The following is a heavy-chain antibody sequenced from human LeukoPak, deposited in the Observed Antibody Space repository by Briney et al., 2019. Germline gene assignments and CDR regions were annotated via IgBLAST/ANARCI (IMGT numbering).Heavy chain of an antibody. Sequence: GGSLRLSCAASGLHFSSYAMSGVRQAPGKGLEWVSAISGSGRRAYYADSVKGRFTISRDNSKNTLYLQMNSLRAEDTAVYYCAKDSANSRVVVTAGDDYWGQGTLVTVSS. J-gene: IGHJ4*02. CDR2: ISGSGRRA. D-gene: IGHD2-21*02. V-gene: IGHV3-23*01. CDR1: GLHFSSYA. CDR3: AKDSANSRVVVTAGDDY.